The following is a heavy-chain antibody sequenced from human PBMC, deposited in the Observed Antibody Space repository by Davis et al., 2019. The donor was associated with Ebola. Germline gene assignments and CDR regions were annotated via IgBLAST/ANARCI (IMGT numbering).Heavy chain of an antibody. CDR2: ISTYHSNT. Sequence: AASVKVSCKASGYTFTTYGITWVRQAPGQGLEWMGWISTYHSNTKYAQKVQGRVTMTTDTSTRTAYMELRSLRSDVTAVYYCARLGDCISTNCYSLSPHEGSGMDVWGQGTTVTVSS. CDR3: ARLGDCISTNCYSLSPHEGSGMDV. V-gene: IGHV1-18*04. D-gene: IGHD2-2*01. CDR1: GYTFTTYG. J-gene: IGHJ6*02.